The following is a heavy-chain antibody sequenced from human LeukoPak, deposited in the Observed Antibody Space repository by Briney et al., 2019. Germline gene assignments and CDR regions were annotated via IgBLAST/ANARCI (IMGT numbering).Heavy chain of an antibody. D-gene: IGHD3-22*01. CDR3: AKDRGTYYYDSSTAFDI. CDR2: ISGSGGST. V-gene: IGHV3-23*01. CDR1: GFTFSSYA. Sequence: GGSLRLSCAASGFTFSSYAMSWVRQAPGKGLEWVSAISGSGGSTYYADSVKGRSTISRDNSKNTLYLQMNSLRAEDTAVYYCAKDRGTYYYDSSTAFDIWGQGTMVTVSS. J-gene: IGHJ3*02.